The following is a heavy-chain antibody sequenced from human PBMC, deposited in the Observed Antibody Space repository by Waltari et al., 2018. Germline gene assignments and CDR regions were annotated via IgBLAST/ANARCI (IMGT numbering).Heavy chain of an antibody. CDR1: GYTFTSYA. D-gene: IGHD1-26*01. Sequence: QVQLVQSGAEVKKPGASVKVSCKASGYTFTSYAMHWVRQAPGQRLEWMGWINAGNGNTKYSQKFQGRVTITRDTSASTAYMELSSLRSEDTAVYYCARGGGSYLKFDYWGQGTLVTVSS. CDR2: INAGNGNT. CDR3: ARGGGSYLKFDY. V-gene: IGHV1-3*01. J-gene: IGHJ4*02.